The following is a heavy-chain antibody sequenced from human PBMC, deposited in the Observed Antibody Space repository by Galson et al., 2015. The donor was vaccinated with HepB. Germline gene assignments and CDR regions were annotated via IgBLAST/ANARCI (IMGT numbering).Heavy chain of an antibody. J-gene: IGHJ5*02. CDR1: GYTFTSYA. CDR3: ARALLVGSGWYSNWFDP. Sequence: SVKVSCKASGYTFTSYAMHWVRQAPGQRLEWMGWINAGNGNTKYSQKFQGRVTITRDTSASTAYMELSSLRSEDTAVYYCARALLVGSGWYSNWFDPWGQGTLVTVSS. V-gene: IGHV1-3*01. CDR2: INAGNGNT. D-gene: IGHD6-19*01.